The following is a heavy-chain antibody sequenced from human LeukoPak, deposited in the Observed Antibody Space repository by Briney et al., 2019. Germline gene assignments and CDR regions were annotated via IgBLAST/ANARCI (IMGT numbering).Heavy chain of an antibody. CDR2: IYHSGST. V-gene: IGHV4-38-2*02. J-gene: IGHJ4*02. D-gene: IGHD3-22*01. CDR1: GNSISSGYF. CDR3: ARAHYHDSSGYYY. Sequence: SETLSLTCTVSGNSISSGYFWAWIRQPPGKGLEWIGSIYHSGSTYYNPSLKSRVTISVDTSKNLFSLNLSSVTAADTAVYYCARAHYHDSSGYYYWGQGTLVTVSS.